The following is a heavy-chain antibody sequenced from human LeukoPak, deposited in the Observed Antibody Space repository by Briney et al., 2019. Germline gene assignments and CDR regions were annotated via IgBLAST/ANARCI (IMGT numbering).Heavy chain of an antibody. CDR3: ARVIGGYCSSTSCYQGGWFDP. J-gene: IGHJ5*02. CDR2: IYHSGST. CDR1: GYSISSGYY. Sequence: SETLSLTCTVSGYSISSGYYWGWIRQPPGKGLEWIGSIYHSGSTNYNPSLKSRVTISVDTSKNQFSLKLSSVTAADTAVYYCARVIGGYCSSTSCYQGGWFDPWGQGTLVTVSS. V-gene: IGHV4-38-2*02. D-gene: IGHD2-2*01.